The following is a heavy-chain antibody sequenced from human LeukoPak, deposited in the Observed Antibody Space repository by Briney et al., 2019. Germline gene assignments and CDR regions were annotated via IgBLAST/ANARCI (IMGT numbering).Heavy chain of an antibody. J-gene: IGHJ4*02. D-gene: IGHD1-26*01. CDR2: IDHSGST. CDR1: GYSISSGYY. V-gene: IGHV4-38-2*02. CDR3: AGHNVVGANDY. Sequence: SETLSLTCTVSGYSISSGYYWGWIRQPPGKGLEWTGSIDHSGSTYYNPSLKSRVTISVDTSKNQFSLKLSSVTAADTAVYYCAGHNVVGANDYWGQGTLVTVSS.